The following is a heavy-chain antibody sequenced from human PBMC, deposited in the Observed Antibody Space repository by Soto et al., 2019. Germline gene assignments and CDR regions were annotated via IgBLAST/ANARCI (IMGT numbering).Heavy chain of an antibody. CDR2: LYTGTDT. CDR3: PRSRYTGTYSGRVLEY. J-gene: IGHJ4*02. V-gene: IGHV3-53*01. CDR1: GFTVSNSY. Sequence: GGSLRLSCAASGFTVSNSYLTWVRQAPGKGLEWVALLYTGTDTVYAESVKGRFTISRDSSNNTLYLQMQSLRAEDTAMYFCPRSRYTGTYSGRVLEYWGQGSLVTVSS. D-gene: IGHD1-26*01.